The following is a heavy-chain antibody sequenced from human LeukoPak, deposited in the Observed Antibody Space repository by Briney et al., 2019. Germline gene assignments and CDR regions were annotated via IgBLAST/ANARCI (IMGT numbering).Heavy chain of an antibody. CDR1: GFTFSSYG. V-gene: IGHV3-30*02. CDR3: AKDHEITFGGVIAHPP. D-gene: IGHD3-16*02. J-gene: IGHJ5*02. Sequence: SGGSLRLSCAASGFTFSSYGMHWVRQAPGKGLEWVAFIRYDGSNKYYADSVKGRFTISRDNSKNTLYLQMNSLRAEDTAVYYCAKDHEITFGGVIAHPPWGQGTLVTVSS. CDR2: IRYDGSNK.